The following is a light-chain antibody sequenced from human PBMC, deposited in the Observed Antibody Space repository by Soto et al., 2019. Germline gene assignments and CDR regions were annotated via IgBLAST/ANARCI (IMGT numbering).Light chain of an antibody. Sequence: EIVLTQSPGTLSLSPGERATLSCRASESVSSTSLAWYQQKPGQAPRLLTYGVSSRATGIPDRFSGSGSGTDFTLTINRLEPEDFAVYFCQQYDNSVWTFGQGTKLEIK. CDR3: QQYDNSVWT. CDR1: ESVSSTS. V-gene: IGKV3-20*01. J-gene: IGKJ1*01. CDR2: GVS.